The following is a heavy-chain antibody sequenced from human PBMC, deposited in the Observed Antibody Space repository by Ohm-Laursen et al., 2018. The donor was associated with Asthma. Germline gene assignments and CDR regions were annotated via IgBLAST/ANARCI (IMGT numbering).Heavy chain of an antibody. Sequence: GSLRLSCTASGFPFSAYTMTWVRQAPGKGLEWVSSISGSSRYIYYTDSVKDRFTISRDNAKRSLYLQMNSLRAEDTAVYYCARDVVPGAKDGFDIWGQGTMVSVSS. D-gene: IGHD1-26*01. J-gene: IGHJ3*02. V-gene: IGHV3-21*01. CDR3: ARDVVPGAKDGFDI. CDR1: GFPFSAYT. CDR2: ISGSSRYI.